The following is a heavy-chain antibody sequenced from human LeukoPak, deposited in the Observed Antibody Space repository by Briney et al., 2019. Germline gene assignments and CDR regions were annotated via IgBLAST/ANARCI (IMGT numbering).Heavy chain of an antibody. CDR3: ARSSTGWSVDF. V-gene: IGHV1-18*01. Sequence: ASVKVSCKASGYTFIHYGVSWGRQAPGQGLEWMGWINSNGGGTLYAQSLQGRVTLTTDTSTSTLYMELRTLRSDDTAVYYCARSSTGWSVDFWGQGTLVTVSS. CDR1: GYTFIHYG. D-gene: IGHD6-19*01. CDR2: INSNGGGT. J-gene: IGHJ4*02.